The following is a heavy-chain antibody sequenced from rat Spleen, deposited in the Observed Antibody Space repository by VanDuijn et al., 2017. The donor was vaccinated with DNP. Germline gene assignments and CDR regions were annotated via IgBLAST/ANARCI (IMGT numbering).Heavy chain of an antibody. CDR1: GFTFSSFP. CDR2: ISTSGGIT. V-gene: IGHV5-46*01. CDR3: TRIDTYYGSPSYFDY. J-gene: IGHJ2*01. D-gene: IGHD1-9*01. Sequence: EVQLVESGGGLVQPRRSMKLSCAASGFTFSSFPMAWVRQAPTKGLEWVATISTSGGITYYRDSVKGRFTISRDNAESTLYLQMNSLRSEDTATYYCTRIDTYYGSPSYFDYWGQGVMVTVSS.